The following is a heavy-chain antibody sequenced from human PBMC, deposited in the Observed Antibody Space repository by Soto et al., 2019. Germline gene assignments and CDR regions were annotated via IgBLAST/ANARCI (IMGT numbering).Heavy chain of an antibody. V-gene: IGHV1-69*01. J-gene: IGHJ5*02. CDR3: ARVPCSSTSCYHNWFDP. CDR2: IIPIFGTA. D-gene: IGHD2-2*01. CDR1: VGTFSSYA. Sequence: QVQLVQSGDEVKKPGSSVKVSCKASVGTFSSYAISWVRQAPGQGLEWMVGIIPIFGTANYAQKFQGRVTITADESTSTAYMELSSLRSEDTAVYYCARVPCSSTSCYHNWFDPWGQGTLVTVSS.